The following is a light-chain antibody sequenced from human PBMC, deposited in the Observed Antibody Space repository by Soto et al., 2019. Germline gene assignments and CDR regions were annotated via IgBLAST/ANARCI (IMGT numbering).Light chain of an antibody. CDR2: DAS. V-gene: IGKV3-11*01. J-gene: IGKJ2*01. CDR1: QSVSSY. Sequence: EIVLTQSPATLSLSPGERATLSCRASQSVSSYLAWYHQKPGQAPRLLIYDASNRATGIPARFSGSGSGTDFTLTIRRLQPEDFAVYYCQQRSNCAPEYTFGQGTKLEIK. CDR3: QQRSNCAPEYT.